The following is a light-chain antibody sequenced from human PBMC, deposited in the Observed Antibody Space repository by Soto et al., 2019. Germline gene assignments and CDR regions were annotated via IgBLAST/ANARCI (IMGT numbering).Light chain of an antibody. CDR2: GAP. CDR1: QSVNTS. V-gene: IGKV3-11*01. Sequence: EIVLTQSPPTLSLSPGERATVSFRTTQSVNTSLAWYQQKPVQAPSLLIYGAPNRAPGIPDRFSASGSGTDFTLTISSLHPEDFAVYYCQQRSATWTFGQGTRVEI. CDR3: QQRSATWT. J-gene: IGKJ1*01.